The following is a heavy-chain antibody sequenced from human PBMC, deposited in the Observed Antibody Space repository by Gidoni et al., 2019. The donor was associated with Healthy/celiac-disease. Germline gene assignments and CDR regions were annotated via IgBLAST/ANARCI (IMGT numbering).Heavy chain of an antibody. D-gene: IGHD3-9*01. CDR3: ARQDILTGYPLGY. Sequence: QLQLQESGPGLVKPSETLSLTCTVSGGSISSSSYYWGWIRQPPGKGLEWIGSIYYSGSTYYNPSLKSRVTISVDTSKNQFSLKLSSVTAADTAVYYCARQDILTGYPLGYWGQGTLVTVSS. J-gene: IGHJ4*02. CDR1: GGSISSSSYY. CDR2: IYYSGST. V-gene: IGHV4-39*01.